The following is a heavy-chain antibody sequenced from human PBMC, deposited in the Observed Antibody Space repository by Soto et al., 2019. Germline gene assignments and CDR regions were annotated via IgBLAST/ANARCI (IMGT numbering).Heavy chain of an antibody. CDR3: AKDTKNVVVTATTFDY. CDR2: ISYDGSNK. CDR1: GFTFSSYG. V-gene: IGHV3-30*18. J-gene: IGHJ4*02. D-gene: IGHD2-21*02. Sequence: GGSLRLSCAASGFTFSSYGMHWVRQAPGKGLEWVAVISYDGSNKYYADSVKGRFTISRDNSKNTLYLQMNSLRAEDTAVYYCAKDTKNVVVTATTFDYWGQGTMVTAPQ.